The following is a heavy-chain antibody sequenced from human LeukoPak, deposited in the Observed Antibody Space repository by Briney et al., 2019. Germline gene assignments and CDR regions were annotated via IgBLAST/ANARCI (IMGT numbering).Heavy chain of an antibody. CDR1: GYTFTRYD. V-gene: IGHV1-8*01. CDR2: MNPASGNS. CDR3: ARRLRNDAFDI. Sequence: VASVKVSCKASGYTFTRYDINWVRQAPGQGLEWMGWMNPASGNSRFAQNFQGRITLTRDTSLRTAYMDLSTLRSEDTAIYYCARRLRNDAFDIWGQGTMVIVSS. J-gene: IGHJ3*02.